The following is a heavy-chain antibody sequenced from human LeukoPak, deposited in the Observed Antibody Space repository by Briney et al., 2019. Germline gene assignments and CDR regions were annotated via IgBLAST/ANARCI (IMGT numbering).Heavy chain of an antibody. Sequence: GGSLRLSCEGPERMVRNSYMSWVRQSPGRRLEWVSVIYSGGSTDYADSVKGRFTTSRDTSKNTLYLQMNDVRAEDTGIYYCVRDLRDRRGYSNYYMDVWGKGTTVTVSS. CDR1: ERMVRNSY. V-gene: IGHV3-53*01. J-gene: IGHJ6*03. CDR2: IYSGGST. D-gene: IGHD3-10*01. CDR3: VRDLRDRRGYSNYYMDV.